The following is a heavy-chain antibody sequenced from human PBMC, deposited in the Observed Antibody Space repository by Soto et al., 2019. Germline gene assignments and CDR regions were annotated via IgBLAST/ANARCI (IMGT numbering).Heavy chain of an antibody. Sequence: QLQLQESGPGLVKPSETLSLTCTVSGGSISTSSYYWGWIRQPPGKGLEWIGSIYYSGSTYYNPSLKSRVTISVDTSKNQFSLKLSSVTAADTAVYYCARDTRTPLYYYGMDVWGQGTTVPVSS. CDR3: ARDTRTPLYYYGMDV. J-gene: IGHJ6*02. CDR2: IYYSGST. CDR1: GGSISTSSYY. V-gene: IGHV4-39*02. D-gene: IGHD2-15*01.